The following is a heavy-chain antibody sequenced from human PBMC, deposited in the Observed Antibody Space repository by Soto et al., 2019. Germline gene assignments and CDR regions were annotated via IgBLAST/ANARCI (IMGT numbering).Heavy chain of an antibody. Sequence: QVQLQESGPGLVKPSETLSLTCTVSGGSISSYYWSWIRQPPGKGLEWIGYIYYSGSTNYNPSLKSRVTISVDTSKNQVSRKLSSVTAADTAVYYCARGGSGSESWFDPWGQGTLVTVSS. V-gene: IGHV4-59*01. D-gene: IGHD3-22*01. CDR2: IYYSGST. CDR3: ARGGSGSESWFDP. CDR1: GGSISSYY. J-gene: IGHJ5*02.